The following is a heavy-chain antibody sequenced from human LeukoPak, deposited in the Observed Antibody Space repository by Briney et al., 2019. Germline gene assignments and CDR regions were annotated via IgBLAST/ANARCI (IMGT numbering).Heavy chain of an antibody. D-gene: IGHD3-10*02. Sequence: GGSLRLSCAASGFTFSTSWMTWVRQAPGKGLEWVSYISSSGSTIYYADSVKGRFTISRDNAKDSLYLQMNSLRAEDTAVYYCAELGITMIGGVWGKGTTVTISS. J-gene: IGHJ6*04. V-gene: IGHV3-48*04. CDR1: GFTFSTSW. CDR2: ISSSGSTI. CDR3: AELGITMIGGV.